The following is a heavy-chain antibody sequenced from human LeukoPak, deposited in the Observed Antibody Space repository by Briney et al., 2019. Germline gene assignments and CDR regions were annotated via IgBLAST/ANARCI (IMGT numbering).Heavy chain of an antibody. D-gene: IGHD3-10*01. CDR3: ARVWGFGEIISY. V-gene: IGHV3-7*01. CDR2: IKQDGSEK. Sequence: GGSLRLSCAASGFTFSSYAMSWVRQAPGKGLEWVANIKQDGSEKYYVDSVKGRFTISRDNAKNSLYLQMNSLRAEDTAVYYCARVWGFGEIISYWGQGTLVTVSS. J-gene: IGHJ4*02. CDR1: GFTFSSYA.